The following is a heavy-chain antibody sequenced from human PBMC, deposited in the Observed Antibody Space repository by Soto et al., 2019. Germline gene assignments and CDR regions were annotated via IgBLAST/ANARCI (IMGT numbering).Heavy chain of an antibody. V-gene: IGHV4-34*01. J-gene: IGHJ4*02. CDR2: INHSGST. Sequence: SETLSLTCAVYGGSFSGYYWSWIRQPPGKGLEWIGEINHSGSTNYNPSLKSRVTISVDTSKNQFSLKLSSVTAADTAVYYCARGFPSPTSGYVGVNFDYWGQGTLVTVSS. CDR3: ARGFPSPTSGYVGVNFDY. D-gene: IGHD3-3*01. CDR1: GGSFSGYY.